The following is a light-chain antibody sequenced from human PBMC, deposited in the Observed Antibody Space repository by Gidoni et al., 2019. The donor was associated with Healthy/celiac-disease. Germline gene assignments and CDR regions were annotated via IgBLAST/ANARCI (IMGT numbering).Light chain of an antibody. CDR1: QSVSSN. V-gene: IGKV3-15*01. J-gene: IGKJ4*01. CDR2: GAS. Sequence: EIVMTQSPATLSVSPGERATLSCRASQSVSSNLAWYQQKPGQAPRRLIYGASTRASGIPARFSGSGSGTEFSLTISCLQSYDFAVYYCQQYNTWPPLTFGGGTKVEIK. CDR3: QQYNTWPPLT.